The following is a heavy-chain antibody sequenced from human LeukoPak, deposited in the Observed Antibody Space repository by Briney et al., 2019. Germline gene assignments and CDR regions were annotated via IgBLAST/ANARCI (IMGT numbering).Heavy chain of an antibody. CDR2: IYYGGST. CDR3: ARYEYASGHFDY. CDR1: GGSISSYY. V-gene: IGHV4-59*04. Sequence: PSETLSLTCTVSGGSISSYYWSWIRQPPGKGLEWIGSIYYGGSTYYNPSLRSRVTMSVDTSKNHFSLKLTSVTAADTAVYYCARYEYASGHFDYWGQGSLVTVSS. J-gene: IGHJ4*02. D-gene: IGHD3-10*01.